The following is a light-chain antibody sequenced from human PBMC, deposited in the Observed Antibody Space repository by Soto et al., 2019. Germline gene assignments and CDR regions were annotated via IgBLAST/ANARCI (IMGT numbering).Light chain of an antibody. CDR3: QSYDSSLSGYV. J-gene: IGLJ1*01. CDR2: GDS. V-gene: IGLV1-40*01. Sequence: VVTQPPSVSGAPGQRVTISCTGSSSNIGAGYDVHWYQQLPGTAPKLLIYGDSNRPSGVPDRFSGSKSGTSASLAITGLQAEDEADYYCQSYDSSLSGYVFGTGTKLTVL. CDR1: SSNIGAGYD.